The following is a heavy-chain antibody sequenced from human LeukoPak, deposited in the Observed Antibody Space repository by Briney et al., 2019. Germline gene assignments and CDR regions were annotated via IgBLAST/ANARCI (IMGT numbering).Heavy chain of an antibody. CDR2: ISYDGSNK. CDR1: GFTFSSYA. J-gene: IGHJ4*02. V-gene: IGHV3-30-3*01. Sequence: GGSLRLSCAASGFTFSSYAMHGVRQAPGKGLEWVAVISYDGSNKYYADSVKGRFTISRDNSKNTLYLQMNSLRAEDTAVYYCARDLGYCSSTSCAPDGFDYWGQGTLVTVSS. CDR3: ARDLGYCSSTSCAPDGFDY. D-gene: IGHD2-2*03.